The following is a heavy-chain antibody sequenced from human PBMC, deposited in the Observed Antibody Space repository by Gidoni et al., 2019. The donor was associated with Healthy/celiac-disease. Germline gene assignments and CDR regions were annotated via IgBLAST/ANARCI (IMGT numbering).Heavy chain of an antibody. V-gene: IGHV3-48*01. Sequence: EVQLVESGGGLVQPGGSLRLSCAASGFTFSSYSMNWVRQAPGKGLEWVSYISSSSSTIYYADSVKGRFTISRDNAKNSLYLQMNSLRAEDTAVYYCARDQGDFEVYYFDYWGQGTLVTVSS. CDR1: GFTFSSYS. CDR2: ISSSSSTI. CDR3: ARDQGDFEVYYFDY. D-gene: IGHD3-16*01. J-gene: IGHJ4*02.